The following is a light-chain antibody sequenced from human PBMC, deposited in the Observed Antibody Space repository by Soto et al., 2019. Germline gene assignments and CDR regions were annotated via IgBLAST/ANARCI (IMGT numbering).Light chain of an antibody. V-gene: IGLV2-23*02. Sequence: QSALTQPASVSGSPGQSITISCTGTSSDVGSYNLVSWYQQHPGKAPKLMIYEVSKRPSGVSNRFSGSKSGNTASLTISGLQAEDEADYYCCSYAGSSTFEVFGGGTKVTVL. CDR2: EVS. CDR3: CSYAGSSTFEV. J-gene: IGLJ3*02. CDR1: SSDVGSYNL.